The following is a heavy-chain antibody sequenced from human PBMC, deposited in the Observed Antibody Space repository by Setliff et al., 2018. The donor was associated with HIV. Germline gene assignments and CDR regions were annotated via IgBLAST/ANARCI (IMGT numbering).Heavy chain of an antibody. CDR2: IYTSGSI. Sequence: NPSETLSLTCTVSGGSISRGSYYRSWIRQPAGKGLEWIGRIYTSGSIHYNPSLKSRVTISVDTSKNQFSLKVSSVNAPDTAVYFCAREDGEYTSSPRWFDPWGQGTQVTVSS. J-gene: IGHJ5*02. V-gene: IGHV4-61*02. D-gene: IGHD6-13*01. CDR1: GGSISRGSYY. CDR3: AREDGEYTSSPRWFDP.